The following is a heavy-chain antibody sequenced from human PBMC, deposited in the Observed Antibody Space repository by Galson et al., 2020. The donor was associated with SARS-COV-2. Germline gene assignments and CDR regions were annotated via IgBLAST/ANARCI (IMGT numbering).Heavy chain of an antibody. CDR1: GGSISSYY. CDR2: IYYSGST. V-gene: IGHV4-59*01. D-gene: IGHD3-16*02. J-gene: IGHJ4*02. CDR3: ARTTITFGGVIVPLFDY. Sequence: SETLSLTCTVSGGSISSYYWSWIRQPPGKGLEWIGYIYYSGSTNYNPSLKSRVTISVDTSKNQFSLKLSSVTAADTAVYYCARTTITFGGVIVPLFDYWGQGTLVTVSS.